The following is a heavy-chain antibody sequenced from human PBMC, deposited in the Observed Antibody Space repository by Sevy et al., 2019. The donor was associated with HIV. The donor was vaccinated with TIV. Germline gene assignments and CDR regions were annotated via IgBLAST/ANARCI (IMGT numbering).Heavy chain of an antibody. D-gene: IGHD3-10*01. J-gene: IGHJ6*02. CDR2: ISSISNYI. V-gene: IGHV3-21*01. CDR3: ARETSSFGEGIYYGMDV. CDR1: GFTFSDYN. Sequence: GGSLRLSCAASGFTFSDYNMKWVRQAPGKGLEWVSSISSISNYIYYADSVKGRFTISRDNAKNSLYLQMNSLRAEDTAVYYCARETSSFGEGIYYGMDVWGQGTTVTVSS.